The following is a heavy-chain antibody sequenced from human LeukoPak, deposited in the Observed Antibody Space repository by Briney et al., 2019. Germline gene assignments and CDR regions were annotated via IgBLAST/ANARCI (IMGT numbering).Heavy chain of an antibody. V-gene: IGHV4-59*08. CDR2: IYYSGST. CDR3: ARIVVADFDY. CDR1: GGSISSYY. D-gene: IGHD3-22*01. Sequence: SETLSLTCTVSGGSISSYYWSWIRQPPGKGLEWIGYIYYSGSTNYNPSLKSRVTISVDTSKNQFSLKLSSVTAADTAVYYCARIVVADFDYWGQGTLVTVSS. J-gene: IGHJ4*02.